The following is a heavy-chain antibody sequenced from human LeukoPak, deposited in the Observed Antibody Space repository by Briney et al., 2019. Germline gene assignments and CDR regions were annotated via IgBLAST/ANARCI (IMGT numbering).Heavy chain of an antibody. V-gene: IGHV3-48*01. CDR1: GFTFSSYS. D-gene: IGHD3-16*02. CDR2: ISSSRRTT. CDR3: ARGGSMGVVGHGAFDI. Sequence: GGSLRLSCAASGFTFSSYSMNWVRQAPGKGLEWVSFISSSRRTTYDADSVKGRFTISRDNANNSVYLQMNSLRVEDTAAYYCARGGSMGVVGHGAFDIWGQGTVVTVFS. J-gene: IGHJ3*02.